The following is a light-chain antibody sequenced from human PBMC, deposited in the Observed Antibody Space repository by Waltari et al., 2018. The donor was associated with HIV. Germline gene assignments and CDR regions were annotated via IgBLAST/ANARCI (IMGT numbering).Light chain of an antibody. Sequence: QPASASVSPGRTATVSCSADKLGTRFVCWYRQRPGQSPELIIYQDSRRPSGISDRFSGSTSGTKATLTIRGTQSLDEGDYYCQAWDTNTFVFGGGTRVTVL. CDR2: QDS. J-gene: IGLJ1*01. CDR1: KLGTRF. CDR3: QAWDTNTFV. V-gene: IGLV3-1*01.